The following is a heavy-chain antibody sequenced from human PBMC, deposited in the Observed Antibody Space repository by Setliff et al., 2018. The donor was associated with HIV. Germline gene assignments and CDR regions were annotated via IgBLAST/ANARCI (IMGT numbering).Heavy chain of an antibody. J-gene: IGHJ3*02. Sequence: GASVKVSCKASGYTFTGYFMHWVRQAPGQGLEWMGRINPNSGGTNYAQKFQGRATMTRDTSISTAYMELSRLRSDDTAVYYCASKVHCTNGVCLDAFDIWGQGTMVTVSS. V-gene: IGHV1-2*06. D-gene: IGHD2-8*01. CDR1: GYTFTGYF. CDR3: ASKVHCTNGVCLDAFDI. CDR2: INPNSGGT.